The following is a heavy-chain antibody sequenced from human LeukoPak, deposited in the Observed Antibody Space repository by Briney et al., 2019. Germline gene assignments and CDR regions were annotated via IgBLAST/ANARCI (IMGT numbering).Heavy chain of an antibody. J-gene: IGHJ6*03. D-gene: IGHD3-9*01. CDR1: GYTFTSYG. CDR3: ARENILTGFYDMDV. Sequence: ASVKVSCKASGYTFTSYGISWVRQAPGQGLEWMGWISAYNGNTNYAQKLQGRVTMTTDTSTSTAYMELRSLISDDTAVYYCARENILTGFYDMDVWGKGTTVTISS. V-gene: IGHV1-18*01. CDR2: ISAYNGNT.